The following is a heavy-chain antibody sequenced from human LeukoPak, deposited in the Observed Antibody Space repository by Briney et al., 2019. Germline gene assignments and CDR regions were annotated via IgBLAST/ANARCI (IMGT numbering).Heavy chain of an antibody. D-gene: IGHD2-2*01. CDR1: GGSISSGDYY. CDR3: ARENSQGPAAITFDY. CDR2: IYYSGST. V-gene: IGHV4-30-4*01. Sequence: SQTLSLTCTVSGGSISSGDYYWSWIRQPPGKGLEWIGYIYYSGSTYYNPSLKSRVTISVDTSKNQFSLKLSSVTAADTAVYYCARENSQGPAAITFDYWGQGTLVTVSP. J-gene: IGHJ4*02.